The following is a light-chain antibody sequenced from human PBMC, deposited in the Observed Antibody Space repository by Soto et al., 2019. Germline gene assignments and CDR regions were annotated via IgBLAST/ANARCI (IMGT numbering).Light chain of an antibody. Sequence: PLSLPVTPGEPASISCRSSQSLLHSNGYNYLDWYLQKPGQSPQLLIYLGSNRSSGVPDRFSGSGSGTDFTLKISRVEAEDVGVYYCMQALQTPWTFGQGTKVDIK. V-gene: IGKV2-28*01. CDR2: LGS. J-gene: IGKJ1*01. CDR1: QSLLHSNGYNY. CDR3: MQALQTPWT.